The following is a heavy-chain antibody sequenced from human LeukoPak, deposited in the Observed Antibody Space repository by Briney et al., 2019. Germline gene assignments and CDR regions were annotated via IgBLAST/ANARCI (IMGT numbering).Heavy chain of an antibody. V-gene: IGHV3-30*18. D-gene: IGHD3-10*01. J-gene: IGHJ4*02. CDR3: AKDRGVIWFGEYRPSSFDY. CDR2: ISYDGSNK. CDR1: GFTFSSYG. Sequence: GRSLRLSCAASGFTFSSYGMHWVRQAPGKGLEWVAVISYDGSNKYYADSVKGRFTISRDNSKNTLYLQMNSLRAEDTAVYYCAKDRGVIWFGEYRPSSFDYWGQGTLVTVSS.